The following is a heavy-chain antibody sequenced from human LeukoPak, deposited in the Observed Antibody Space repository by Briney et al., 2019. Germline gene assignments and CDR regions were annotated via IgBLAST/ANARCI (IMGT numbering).Heavy chain of an antibody. CDR1: GFTFSSYS. CDR3: ARGVDYPPHFDY. CDR2: ISSSSSYI. D-gene: IGHD4-11*01. J-gene: IGHJ4*02. V-gene: IGHV3-21*01. Sequence: PGGSLRLSCAASGFTFSSYSMNWVRQAPGKGLEWVSSISSSSSYIYYADSVKGRFTTSRDNAKNSLYLQMNSLRAEDTAVYYCARGVDYPPHFDYWGQGTLVTASS.